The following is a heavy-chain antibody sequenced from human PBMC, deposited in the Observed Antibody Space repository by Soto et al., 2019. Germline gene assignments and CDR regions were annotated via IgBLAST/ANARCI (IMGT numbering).Heavy chain of an antibody. CDR2: IIPIFGTA. CDR1: GGTFSSYA. J-gene: IGHJ6*02. D-gene: IGHD4-17*01. Sequence: ASVKVSCKASGGTFSSYAISWVRQAPGQGLEWMGGIIPIFGTANYAQKFQGRVTITADESTSTAYMELSSLRSEDTAVYYCARDRRHHTDYYYYGMDVWGQGTTVTVSS. CDR3: ARDRRHHTDYYYYGMDV. V-gene: IGHV1-69*13.